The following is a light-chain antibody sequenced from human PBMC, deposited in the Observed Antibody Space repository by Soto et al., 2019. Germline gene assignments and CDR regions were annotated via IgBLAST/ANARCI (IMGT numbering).Light chain of an antibody. V-gene: IGKV3-11*01. CDR3: QQRSNWPRT. Sequence: EIVLTQSPDTLSLSPGERATLSCRASQSVDSYLAWYQQKPGQAPRLLIYDASNRATGIPGSFNGSGSGTDFTLTISSLEPEDFAVYYCQQRSNWPRTFGQGTKVEIK. J-gene: IGKJ1*01. CDR1: QSVDSY. CDR2: DAS.